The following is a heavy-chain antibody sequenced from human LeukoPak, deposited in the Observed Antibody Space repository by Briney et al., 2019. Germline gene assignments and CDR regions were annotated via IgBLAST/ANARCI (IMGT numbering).Heavy chain of an antibody. CDR2: ISYDGSNK. V-gene: IGHV3-30*18. D-gene: IGHD6-19*01. Sequence: GGSLRLSCAASGFTFSSYSMHWVRQAPGKGLEWVAVISYDGSNKYYADSVKGRFTISRDNSKNTLYLQMNSLRAEDTAVYYCAKVERGYSSLWGQGTLVTVSS. J-gene: IGHJ4*02. CDR3: AKVERGYSSL. CDR1: GFTFSSYS.